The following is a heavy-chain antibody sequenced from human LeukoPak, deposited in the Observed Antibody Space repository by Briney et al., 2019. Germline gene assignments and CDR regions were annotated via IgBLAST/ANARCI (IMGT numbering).Heavy chain of an antibody. CDR1: GYTFTGYY. V-gene: IGHV1-69*06. D-gene: IGHD6-13*01. CDR2: IIPIFGTA. CDR3: ARELSYSSSWYFGNDVFDI. Sequence: SVKVSCKASGYTFTGYYMHWVRQAPGQGLEWMGGIIPIFGTANYAQKFQGRVTITADKSTSTAYMELSSLRSEDTAVYYCARELSYSSSWYFGNDVFDIWGQGKMVTVSS. J-gene: IGHJ3*02.